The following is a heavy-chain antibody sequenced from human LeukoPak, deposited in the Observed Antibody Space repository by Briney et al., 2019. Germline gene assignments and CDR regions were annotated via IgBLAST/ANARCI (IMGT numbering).Heavy chain of an antibody. V-gene: IGHV1-18*01. Sequence: EASVKVSCKASGYTFTSYGISWMRQAPGQGLEWMGWISAYNGNTNYAQKLQGRVTMTTDTSTSTAYMELRSLRSDDTAVYYCARDLSNYYDSSGYADYWGQGTLVTVSS. CDR2: ISAYNGNT. CDR3: ARDLSNYYDSSGYADY. J-gene: IGHJ4*02. D-gene: IGHD3-22*01. CDR1: GYTFTSYG.